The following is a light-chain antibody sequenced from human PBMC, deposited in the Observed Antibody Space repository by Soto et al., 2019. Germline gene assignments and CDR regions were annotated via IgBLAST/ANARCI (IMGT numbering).Light chain of an antibody. V-gene: IGKV1-39*01. J-gene: IGKJ1*01. CDR3: QQSYSTLGT. CDR2: DAS. Sequence: DIQMTQSPSFLSASVGDRVTITCQASQNINNYLNWYQQKPGRAPKLLIYDASNLQSGVPSRFSGSGSGTDFTLTISSLQPEDFATYYCQQSYSTLGTFGQGTKVDIK. CDR1: QNINNY.